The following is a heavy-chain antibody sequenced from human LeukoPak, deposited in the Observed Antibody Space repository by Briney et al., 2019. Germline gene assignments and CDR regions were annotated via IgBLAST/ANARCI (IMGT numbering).Heavy chain of an antibody. Sequence: GESLKISCKGSGYSFTSYWSGWVRQMPGKGLEWMGIIYPGDSDTRYSPSFQGQVTISADKSISTAYLQWSSLKASDTAMYYCARLYYYDSSGYRYFDYWGQGTLVTVSS. CDR2: IYPGDSDT. V-gene: IGHV5-51*01. CDR1: GYSFTSYW. CDR3: ARLYYYDSSGYRYFDY. D-gene: IGHD3-22*01. J-gene: IGHJ4*02.